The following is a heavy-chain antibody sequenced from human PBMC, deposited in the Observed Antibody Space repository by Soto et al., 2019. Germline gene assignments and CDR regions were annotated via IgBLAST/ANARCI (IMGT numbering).Heavy chain of an antibody. D-gene: IGHD3-9*01. CDR2: ISYDGSNK. V-gene: IGHV3-30-3*01. CDR3: ARDHYDILTGTNWFDP. CDR1: GFTFSSYA. Sequence: GGSLRLSCAASGFTFSSYAMHWVRQAPGKGLEWVAVISYDGSNKYYADSVKGRFTISRDNSKNTLYLQMNSLRAEDTAVYYCARDHYDILTGTNWFDPWGQGTLVTVSS. J-gene: IGHJ5*02.